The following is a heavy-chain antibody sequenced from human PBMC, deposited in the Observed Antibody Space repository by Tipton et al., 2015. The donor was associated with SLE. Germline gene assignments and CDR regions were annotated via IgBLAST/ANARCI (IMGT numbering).Heavy chain of an antibody. V-gene: IGHV4-34*01. CDR3: ARDYDILTGLGNY. CDR2: INHSGST. J-gene: IGHJ4*02. Sequence: LRLSCAVYGGSFSGYYWSWIRQPPGKGLEWIGEINHSGSTNYNPSLKSRVTISVDKSKNQFSLKLSSVTAADTAVYYCARDYDILTGLGNYWGQGTLVTVSS. D-gene: IGHD3-9*01. CDR1: GGSFSGYY.